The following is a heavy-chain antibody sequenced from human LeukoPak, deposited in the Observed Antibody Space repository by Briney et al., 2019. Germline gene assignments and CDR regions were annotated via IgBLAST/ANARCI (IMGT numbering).Heavy chain of an antibody. CDR2: IYYSGST. CDR3: ARNIWGLDH. CDR1: GGSFSGYY. J-gene: IGHJ4*02. V-gene: IGHV4-59*01. Sequence: PSETLSLTCAVYGGSFSGYYWSWIRQPPGKALEWIGYIYYSGSTNYNPSLKSRVTISVDTSKNQFSLKLTSVTAADTAIYYCARNIWGLDHWGQGTLVTVTS. D-gene: IGHD2/OR15-2a*01.